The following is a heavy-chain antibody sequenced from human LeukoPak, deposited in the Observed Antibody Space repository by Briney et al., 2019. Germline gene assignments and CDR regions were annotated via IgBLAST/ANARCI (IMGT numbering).Heavy chain of an antibody. V-gene: IGHV3-21*01. Sequence: GGSLRLSCAASGFTFSDSDMNWVRQAPGTGLEWVSSISTTSTYIYYADSVKGRFTISRDNAKDSLYLQMTSLRAEDTAVYYCARGRLYDSSGYYLYYFDSWGQGTLVTVSS. CDR2: ISTTSTYI. D-gene: IGHD3-22*01. J-gene: IGHJ4*02. CDR1: GFTFSDSD. CDR3: ARGRLYDSSGYYLYYFDS.